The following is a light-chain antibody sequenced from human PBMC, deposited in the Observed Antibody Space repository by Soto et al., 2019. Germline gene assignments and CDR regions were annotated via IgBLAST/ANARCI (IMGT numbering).Light chain of an antibody. J-gene: IGKJ1*01. CDR2: LGS. CDR1: QSLLHSNGYNY. V-gene: IGKV2-28*01. Sequence: DIVMTQSPLSLPVTPGEPASISCRSSQSLLHSNGYNYLDWYLQKPGQSPQLLIYLGSNRASGVPDRFSGSVSGTDFPLKISRVEAEDVGVYYCMQARQTPQTFGEGTKVEIK. CDR3: MQARQTPQT.